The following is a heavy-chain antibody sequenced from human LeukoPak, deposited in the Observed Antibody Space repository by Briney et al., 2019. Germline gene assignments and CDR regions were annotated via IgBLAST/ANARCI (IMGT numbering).Heavy chain of an antibody. CDR2: INHSGST. J-gene: IGHJ4*02. V-gene: IGHV4-34*01. D-gene: IGHD3-22*01. Sequence: SETLSLTCAVYGGSFSGYYWSWIRQPPGKGLEWIGEINHSGSTNYNPSLKSRVTILVDTSKNQFSLKLSSVTAADTAVYYCARLYYYDSTDYWGQGTLVTVSS. CDR1: GGSFSGYY. CDR3: ARLYYYDSTDY.